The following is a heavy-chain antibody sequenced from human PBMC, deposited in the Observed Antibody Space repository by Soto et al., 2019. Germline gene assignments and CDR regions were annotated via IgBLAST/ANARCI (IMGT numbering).Heavy chain of an antibody. CDR3: ARDGETHYMTTVTDVLYGWFDP. CDR2: MNPNSGNT. D-gene: IGHD4-17*01. J-gene: IGHJ5*02. Sequence: ASVKVSCKASGYTFTSYDINWVRQATGQGLEWMGWMNPNSGNTGYAQKFQGRVTMTRNTSISTAYMELSSLRSEDTAVYYCARDGETHYMTTVTDVLYGWFDPWGQGTLVTVSS. V-gene: IGHV1-8*01. CDR1: GYTFTSYD.